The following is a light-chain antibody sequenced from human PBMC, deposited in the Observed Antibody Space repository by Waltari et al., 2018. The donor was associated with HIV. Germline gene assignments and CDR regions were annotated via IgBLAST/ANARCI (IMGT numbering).Light chain of an antibody. V-gene: IGKV1-27*01. Sequence: DIQMTQSPSSLSASVGDRVTISCRASQGISNSLAWYHQKPGKAPKLLIYAASTLQLGVSSRFNGSGSGTDFTLTISGLRPEDFATYYCQKYSNAPFTFGPGTTVDIK. CDR1: QGISNS. J-gene: IGKJ3*01. CDR2: AAS. CDR3: QKYSNAPFT.